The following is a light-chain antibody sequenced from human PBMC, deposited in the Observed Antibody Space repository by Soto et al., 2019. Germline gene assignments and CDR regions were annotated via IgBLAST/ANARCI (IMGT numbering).Light chain of an antibody. Sequence: DVQMTQSPSSLSASVGDRLTITCQASQGIINYLNWYQQKPGKAPTLLISDAVNLEIGFPSRFRGSGSAAYFTLPIRSLQAEDIVTYSCQQYHNLPPTFGAGTQVDI. J-gene: IGKJ4*01. V-gene: IGKV1-33*01. CDR1: QGIINY. CDR3: QQYHNLPPT. CDR2: DAV.